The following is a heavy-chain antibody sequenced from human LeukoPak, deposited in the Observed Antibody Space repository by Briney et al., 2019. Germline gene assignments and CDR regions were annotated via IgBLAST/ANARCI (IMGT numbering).Heavy chain of an antibody. V-gene: IGHV3-21*01. CDR3: ASSHYSSSWYDY. Sequence: GGSLRLSYAASGFTFSSYSMNWVRQAPGKGLEWVSSISSSSSYIYYADSVKGRFTISRDNAKNSLYLQMNSLRAEDTAVYYCASSHYSSSWYDYWGQGTLVTVSS. J-gene: IGHJ4*02. CDR1: GFTFSSYS. D-gene: IGHD6-13*01. CDR2: ISSSSSYI.